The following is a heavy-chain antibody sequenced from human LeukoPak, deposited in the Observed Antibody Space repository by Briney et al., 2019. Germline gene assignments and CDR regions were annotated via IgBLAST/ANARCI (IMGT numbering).Heavy chain of an antibody. CDR2: INPSGST. J-gene: IGHJ1*01. CDR1: VGSFTGYY. CDR3: ARTPAYSYRTGSYSHFPH. Sequence: PSETLSLTCAVYVGSFTGYYWSWIRHPPGTGLECIGEINPSGSTNYHPSLKSRVTISVDTSKNQFSLKLSSVTASDTAVYYCARTPAYSYRTGSYSHFPHSGQGTLVTASS. D-gene: IGHD3-10*01. V-gene: IGHV4-34*01.